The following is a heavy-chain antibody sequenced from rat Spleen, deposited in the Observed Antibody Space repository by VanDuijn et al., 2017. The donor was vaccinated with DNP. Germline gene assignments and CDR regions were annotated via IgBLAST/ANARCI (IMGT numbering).Heavy chain of an antibody. CDR2: ITYSSST. Sequence: EVQLQESGPGLVKPSQSLSLTCSVTGYSITSTYWGWIRKFPGNKMEYIGHITYSSSTNYNPSLKSRISITRDTSKNQFFLHLNSVTTEDTATYYCARWYNYFDYWGQGVMVTVSS. V-gene: IGHV3-1*01. CDR3: ARWYNYFDY. J-gene: IGHJ2*01. CDR1: GYSITSTY. D-gene: IGHD1-5*01.